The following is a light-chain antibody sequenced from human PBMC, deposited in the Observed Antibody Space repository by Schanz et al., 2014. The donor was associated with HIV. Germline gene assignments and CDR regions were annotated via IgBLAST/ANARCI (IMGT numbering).Light chain of an antibody. CDR2: GNS. Sequence: QSVLTQPPSVSGAPGQRVTISCTGSSSNIGAGYDVHWYQQLPGTAPKLLIYGNSNRPSGVPDRFSGSKSGTSASLAITGLQAEDEADYYCSSYTSSSTLHVVFGGGTKLTVL. J-gene: IGLJ2*01. CDR3: SSYTSSSTLHVV. CDR1: SSNIGAGYD. V-gene: IGLV1-40*01.